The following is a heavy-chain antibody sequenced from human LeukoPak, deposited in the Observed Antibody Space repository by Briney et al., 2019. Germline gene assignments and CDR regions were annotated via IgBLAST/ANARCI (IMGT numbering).Heavy chain of an antibody. CDR3: ARDRTPIWFGELLPDY. Sequence: ASVKVSCKASGYTFTSYYMHWLRQAPGQGLEWMGIINPSGGSTSYAKKFQGRVTMTRDMSTSTVYMELTSLRSEDTAVYYCARDRTPIWFGELLPDYWGQGTLVTVSS. D-gene: IGHD3-10*01. J-gene: IGHJ4*02. CDR1: GYTFTSYY. V-gene: IGHV1-46*01. CDR2: INPSGGST.